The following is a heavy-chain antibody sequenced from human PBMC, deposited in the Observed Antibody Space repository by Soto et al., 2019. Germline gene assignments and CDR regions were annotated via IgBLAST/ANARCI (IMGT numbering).Heavy chain of an antibody. CDR1: GFTFSSYA. Sequence: PGGSLRLSCSASGFTFSSYAMHWVHQAPGKGLEYVSAISSNGGSTYYADSVKGRFTISRDNSKNTLYLQMSSLRAEDTAVYYCVKPLTYYCTNGVCSFDYWGQGTLVTVSS. CDR2: ISSNGGST. CDR3: VKPLTYYCTNGVCSFDY. J-gene: IGHJ4*02. D-gene: IGHD2-8*01. V-gene: IGHV3-64D*08.